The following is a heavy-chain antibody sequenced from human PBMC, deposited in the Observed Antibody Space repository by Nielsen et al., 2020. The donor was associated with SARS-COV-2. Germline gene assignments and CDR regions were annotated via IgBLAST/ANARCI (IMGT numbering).Heavy chain of an antibody. D-gene: IGHD2-2*01. CDR2: IYYSRST. CDR3: ASGIVVAFDAFDI. Sequence: GSLRLSCTVSGGSISSYYWSWIRQPPGKGLEWIGYIYYSRSTNYNPSLKSRVTISVDTSKNQFSLKLSSVTAADTAVYYCASGIVVAFDAFDIWGQGTMVTVSS. V-gene: IGHV4-59*01. J-gene: IGHJ3*02. CDR1: GGSISSYY.